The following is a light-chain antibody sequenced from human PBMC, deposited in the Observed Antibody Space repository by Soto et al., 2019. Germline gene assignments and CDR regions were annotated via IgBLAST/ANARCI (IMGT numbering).Light chain of an antibody. CDR2: SAS. CDR3: QRYSSSRLT. Sequence: EIVLTQSPGTLSLSPGERATLFCRASQSISRSYIAWYQQKPGQAPRLLISSASSRATGVPDRFSGSGSGTDFTLTISRLEPEDLAVYYCQRYSSSRLTFGGGTKVEIK. J-gene: IGKJ4*01. V-gene: IGKV3-20*01. CDR1: QSISRSY.